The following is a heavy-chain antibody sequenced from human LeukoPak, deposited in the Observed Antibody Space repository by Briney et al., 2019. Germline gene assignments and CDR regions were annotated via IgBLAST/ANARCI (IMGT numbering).Heavy chain of an antibody. Sequence: ASVKVSCKASGYTFTGCYMHWVRQAPGQGLERMGWINPNSGGTNYAQKFQGRVTMTRDTSISTAYMELSRLRSDDTAVYYCWGYGDYPTLFDYWGQGNLVTVSS. CDR3: WGYGDYPTLFDY. CDR1: GYTFTGCY. CDR2: INPNSGGT. V-gene: IGHV1-2*02. J-gene: IGHJ4*02. D-gene: IGHD4-17*01.